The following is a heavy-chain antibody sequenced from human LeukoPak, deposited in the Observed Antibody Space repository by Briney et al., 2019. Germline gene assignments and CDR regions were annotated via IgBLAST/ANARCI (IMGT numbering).Heavy chain of an antibody. V-gene: IGHV3-23*01. CDR1: GFTFSSYA. CDR2: ISGSGGST. CDR3: ARATGSSWYSYYFDY. D-gene: IGHD6-13*01. J-gene: IGHJ4*02. Sequence: GGSLRLSCAASGFTFSSYAMSWVRQAPGKGLEWVSAISGSGGSTYYADSVKGRFTISRDNSKNTLYLQMNSLRAEDTAVYYCARATGSSWYSYYFDYWGQGTLVTVSS.